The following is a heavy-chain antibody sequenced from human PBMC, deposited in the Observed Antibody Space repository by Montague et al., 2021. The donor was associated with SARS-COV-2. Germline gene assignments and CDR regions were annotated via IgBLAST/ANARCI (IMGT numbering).Heavy chain of an antibody. D-gene: IGHD3-22*01. CDR1: GFTFSSYA. CDR2: ISGSGVST. Sequence: SLRLSCAASGFTFSSYAMSRVRQAPGKGLEWVSAISGSGVSTYYADSVKGRFTISRDNSKNTLYLQMNSLRAGDTAVYYCAKGGERITMIVVVITLADFDYWGQGTLVTVSS. J-gene: IGHJ4*02. CDR3: AKGGERITMIVVVITLADFDY. V-gene: IGHV3-23*01.